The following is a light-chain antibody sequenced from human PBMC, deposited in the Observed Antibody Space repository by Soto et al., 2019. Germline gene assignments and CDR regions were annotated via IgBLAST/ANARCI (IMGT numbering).Light chain of an antibody. V-gene: IGKV1-5*03. CDR3: QQYKNNTWT. J-gene: IGKJ1*01. CDR2: QAS. Sequence: DIQMTQSPSTLSASVGDRVTMTCRASQSISSWLAWYQQKPGKAPNLLIHQASILESGVPSTFSGSGSGTEFTLTISSLQPDDFATYYCQQYKNNTWTFGQGTKVDIK. CDR1: QSISSW.